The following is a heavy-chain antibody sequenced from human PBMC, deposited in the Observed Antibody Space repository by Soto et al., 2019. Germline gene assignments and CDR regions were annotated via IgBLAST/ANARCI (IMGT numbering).Heavy chain of an antibody. CDR2: ISYDGSDK. V-gene: IGHV3-30*18. Sequence: GGARRHSWGASAFTFSSYGMHWVRQALGKGLEWVALISYDGSDKYYADSVKGRFTISRDNSKNTLYLQMNSLRAEDTALCYCAKYLLVRGRSSRAIVVWGQALMDTGSS. CDR3: AKYLLVRGRSSRAIVV. J-gene: IGHJ6*02. D-gene: IGHD1-26*01. CDR1: AFTFSSYG.